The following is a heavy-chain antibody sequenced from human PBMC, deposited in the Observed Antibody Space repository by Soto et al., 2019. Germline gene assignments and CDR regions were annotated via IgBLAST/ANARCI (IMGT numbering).Heavy chain of an antibody. CDR2: MSHSGGT. V-gene: IGHV4-34*01. Sequence: QVQLQQWGAGLLKPSETLSLTCAVYGGFVSSGSYYWSWIRQPPGKGLEWIGEMSHSGGTHFNPSLKSRVTVSVDTSTNQFSLKMSSVTAAGTALYYCARVERGTATTVVDAFDIWGQGTMVTVSS. CDR3: ARVERGTATTVVDAFDI. D-gene: IGHD2-21*02. J-gene: IGHJ3*02. CDR1: GGFVSSGSYY.